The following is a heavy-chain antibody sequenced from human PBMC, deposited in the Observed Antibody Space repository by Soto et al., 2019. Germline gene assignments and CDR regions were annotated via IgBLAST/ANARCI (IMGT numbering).Heavy chain of an antibody. CDR2: IYYSGST. CDR3: ARHYYGSGSYYV. J-gene: IGHJ4*02. D-gene: IGHD3-10*01. CDR1: GGSISSSSYY. V-gene: IGHV4-39*01. Sequence: LEILSLTCTVSGGSISSSSYYWGWIRQPPGKGLEWIGSIYYSGSTYYNPSLKSRVTISVDTSKNQFSLKLSSVTAADTAVYYCARHYYGSGSYYVWGQGTLVTVSS.